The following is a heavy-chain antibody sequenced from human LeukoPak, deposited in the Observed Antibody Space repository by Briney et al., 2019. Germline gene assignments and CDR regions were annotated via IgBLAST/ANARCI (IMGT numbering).Heavy chain of an antibody. CDR3: ARVRHYDFWSGYSPPDY. CDR1: GFTFSSYA. D-gene: IGHD3-3*01. CDR2: ISYDGSNK. V-gene: IGHV3-30-3*01. Sequence: PGGSLRLSCAASGFTFSSYAMHWFRQAPGKGLEGVAVISYDGSNKYYADSVKGRFTISRDNSKNTLYLQMNSLRAEDTAVYYCARVRHYDFWSGYSPPDYWGQGTLVTVSS. J-gene: IGHJ4*02.